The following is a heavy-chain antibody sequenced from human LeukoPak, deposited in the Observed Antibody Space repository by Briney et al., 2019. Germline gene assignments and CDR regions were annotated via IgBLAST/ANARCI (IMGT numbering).Heavy chain of an antibody. V-gene: IGHV3-21*01. CDR2: ISSSSSYI. CDR1: GFTFSSYS. J-gene: IGHJ4*02. CDR3: ARSMKYYDFWSGYDFDY. D-gene: IGHD3-3*01. Sequence: GGSLRLSCAASGFTFSSYSINWVRQAPGKGLEWVSSISSSSSYIYYADSVKVRFTISRDNANNSLYLQMNSLRAEDTAVYYCARSMKYYDFWSGYDFDYWGQGTLVTVSS.